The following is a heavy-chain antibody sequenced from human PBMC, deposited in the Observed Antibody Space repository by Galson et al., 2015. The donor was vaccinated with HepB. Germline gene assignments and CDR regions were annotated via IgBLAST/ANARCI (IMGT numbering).Heavy chain of an antibody. D-gene: IGHD3-16*01. CDR2: IRSKAYGGTT. J-gene: IGHJ6*02. V-gene: IGHV3-49*03. CDR3: STAGGANLGMDV. CDR1: GITFGDFA. Sequence: SLRLSCAVSGITFGDFAMIWLRQPPGKGLEWVGFIRSKAYGGTTEYAASVKGRFIISRDDSISIAYLQMNSLKTEDSAVYYCSTAGGANLGMDVWGQGTTVTVSS.